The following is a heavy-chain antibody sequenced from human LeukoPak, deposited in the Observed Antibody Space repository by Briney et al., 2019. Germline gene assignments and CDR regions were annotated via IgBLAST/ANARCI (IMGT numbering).Heavy chain of an antibody. V-gene: IGHV4-30-4*01. D-gene: IGHD4-17*01. CDR2: IYYSGST. CDR3: AGDLHQVTTYWYFDL. Sequence: SETLSHTCTLSGGSISSGDYYWSWIRQPPGKSREWIGYIYYSGSTYYNPSLKSRVTISVDTSKNQFSLKLSSVTAADTAVYYCAGDLHQVTTYWYFDLWGRGTLVTVSS. J-gene: IGHJ2*01. CDR1: GGSISSGDYY.